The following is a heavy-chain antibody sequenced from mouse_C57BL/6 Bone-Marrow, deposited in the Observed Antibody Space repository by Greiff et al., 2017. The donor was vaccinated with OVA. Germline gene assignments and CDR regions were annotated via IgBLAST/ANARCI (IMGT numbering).Heavy chain of an antibody. CDR1: EYEFPSHD. CDR2: INSDGGST. D-gene: IGHD3-2*02. Sequence: EVKVEESGGGLVQPGESLKLSCESNEYEFPSHDMSWVRKTPEKRLELVAAINSDGGSTYYPDTMERRFIISRDNTKKTLYLQMSSLRSEDTALYYCARQGDSSGSAWFAYWGQGTLVTVSA. CDR3: ARQGDSSGSAWFAY. V-gene: IGHV5-2*03. J-gene: IGHJ3*01.